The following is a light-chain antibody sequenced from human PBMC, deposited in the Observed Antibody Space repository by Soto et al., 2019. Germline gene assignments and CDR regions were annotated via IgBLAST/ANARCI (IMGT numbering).Light chain of an antibody. CDR1: NIGSKS. CDR2: YGN. V-gene: IGLV3-21*04. CDR3: QVWDPSTYPVI. J-gene: IGLJ2*01. Sequence: SYELTQPPSVSVAPGKTARITCGGDNIGSKSVHWYQQKPGQAPVLVIYYGNDRPSGIPERFSGSNSGNTATLTISRVEAGDEADYYCQVWDPSTYPVIFGGGTKLTVL.